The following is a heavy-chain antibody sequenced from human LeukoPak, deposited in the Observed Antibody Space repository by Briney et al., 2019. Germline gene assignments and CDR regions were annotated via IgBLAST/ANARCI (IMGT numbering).Heavy chain of an antibody. CDR2: INQETSEK. D-gene: IGHD2-15*01. Sequence: GGSLRLSCEASGFRFSGFWMSWVRQAPGKGPEWVANINQETSEKYYVDSVRGRFTIYRDNAKNSLSLQMNSLRVEDTAVYYCAREVDRSFGYWGQGIMVTVSS. CDR1: GFRFSGFW. J-gene: IGHJ4*02. CDR3: AREVDRSFGY. V-gene: IGHV3-7*01.